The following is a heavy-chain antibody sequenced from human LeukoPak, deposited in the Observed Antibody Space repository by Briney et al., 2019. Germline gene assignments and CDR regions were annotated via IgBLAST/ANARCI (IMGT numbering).Heavy chain of an antibody. CDR1: GGSISLYY. J-gene: IGHJ4*02. CDR2: MSYSEST. CDR3: ARRGYSYGYFDY. Sequence: SETLSLTCTVSGGSISLYYWGWIRQSPGKGLEWIGSMSYSESTYYNPSLKSRVTISVDTSKNQFSLELSSVTAADTAVYYCARRGYSYGYFDYWGQGTLVTVSS. D-gene: IGHD5-18*01. V-gene: IGHV4-39*01.